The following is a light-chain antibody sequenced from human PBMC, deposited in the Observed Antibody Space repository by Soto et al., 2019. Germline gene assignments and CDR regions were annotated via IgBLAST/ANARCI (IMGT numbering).Light chain of an antibody. V-gene: IGLV2-14*01. CDR2: EVT. J-gene: IGLJ1*01. CDR3: LSWRSSTGCF. Sequence: QSALTQPASVSGTPGQSITISGTGTSSDVGGYNYVSWYHLHPGKAPKLILYEVTNRPSGVSDRFYGSKSGNTASLTISGHQADDEGNYYCLSWRSSTGCFLGTVTKVTV. CDR1: SSDVGGYNY.